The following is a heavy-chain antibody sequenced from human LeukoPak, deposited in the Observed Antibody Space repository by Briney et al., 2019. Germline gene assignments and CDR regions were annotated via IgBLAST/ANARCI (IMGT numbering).Heavy chain of an antibody. V-gene: IGHV1-69*05. CDR2: IIPIFGTA. Sequence: SVKVSCKASGGTFSSYAISWVRQAPGQGLEWMGRIIPIFGTANYAQKFQGRVTITTDESTSTAYMELSSLRSEDTAVDYWAMSTVTTVKAPSDYWGQGTLVTVSS. CDR1: GGTFSSYA. CDR3: AMSTVTTVKAPSDY. D-gene: IGHD4-17*01. J-gene: IGHJ4*02.